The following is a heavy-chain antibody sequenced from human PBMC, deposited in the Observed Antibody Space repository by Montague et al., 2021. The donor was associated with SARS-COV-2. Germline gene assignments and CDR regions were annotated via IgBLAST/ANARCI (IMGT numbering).Heavy chain of an antibody. V-gene: IGHV3-11*06. Sequence: SLRLSCAASGFTFSDYYMFWIRQSPGKGLEYISYISGSTYTNYADSVTGRFTISSDNTKDSLFLQMNSLRAEDTAVYYCARGGSGYDSPLEYWGQGALVTVSS. D-gene: IGHD6-25*01. J-gene: IGHJ4*02. CDR2: ISGSTYT. CDR3: ARGGSGYDSPLEY. CDR1: GFTFSDYY.